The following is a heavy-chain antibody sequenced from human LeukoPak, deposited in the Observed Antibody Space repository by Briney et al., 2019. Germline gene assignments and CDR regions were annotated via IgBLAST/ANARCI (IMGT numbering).Heavy chain of an antibody. CDR2: ISSSSSYI. D-gene: IGHD6-19*01. CDR3: ARGVRQWLTSRGNFDY. J-gene: IGHJ4*02. CDR1: GFTFSSYS. Sequence: GGSLRLSCAASGFTFSSYSMNWVRQAPGKGLEWVSSISSSSSYIYYADSVKGRFTISRDNAKNSLYLQMNSLRAEDTAIYYCARGVRQWLTSRGNFDYWGQGTLVTVSS. V-gene: IGHV3-21*01.